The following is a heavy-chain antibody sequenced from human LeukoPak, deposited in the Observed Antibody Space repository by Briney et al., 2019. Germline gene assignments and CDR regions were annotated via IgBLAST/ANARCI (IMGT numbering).Heavy chain of an antibody. CDR2: ISSSTSTI. V-gene: IGHV3-48*03. CDR3: ARGDKVVAADYYYYMDV. J-gene: IGHJ6*03. CDR1: GFTFSSYE. Sequence: GGTLRLSCAASGFTFSSYEMNWVRQAPGKGLEWVSYISSSTSTIYYADSVKGRFTISRDNAKNSLYLQMNSLRAEDTAVYYCARGDKVVAADYYYYMDVWGKGTTVTISS. D-gene: IGHD2-15*01.